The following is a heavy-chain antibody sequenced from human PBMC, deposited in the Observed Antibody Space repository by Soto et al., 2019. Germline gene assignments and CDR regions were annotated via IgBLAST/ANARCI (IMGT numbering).Heavy chain of an antibody. CDR1: GGSVSSGSYY. D-gene: IGHD3-9*01. Sequence: PSETLSLTCTVSGGSVSSGSYYWSWIRQPPGKGLEWTGYIYYSGSTNYNPSLKSRVTISVDTSKNQFSLKLSSVTAADTAVYYCARAYYDILTGYPRTYYYYYYGMDVWGQGTTVTVSS. V-gene: IGHV4-61*01. CDR2: IYYSGST. CDR3: ARAYYDILTGYPRTYYYYYYGMDV. J-gene: IGHJ6*02.